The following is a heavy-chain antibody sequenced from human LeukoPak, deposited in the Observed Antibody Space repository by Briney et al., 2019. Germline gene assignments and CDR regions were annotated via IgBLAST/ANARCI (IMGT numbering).Heavy chain of an antibody. Sequence: PSEALSLTCTVSGGSISSYYWSWIRQPPGKGLEWIGYIYYSGSTNYSPSLKSRLTISVDTSKNQFSLKLSSVTAADTAVYYCARTYGSSGLGYFDLWGRGALVTVSS. CDR3: ARTYGSSGLGYFDL. CDR2: IYYSGST. V-gene: IGHV4-59*01. J-gene: IGHJ2*01. D-gene: IGHD6-13*01. CDR1: GGSISSYY.